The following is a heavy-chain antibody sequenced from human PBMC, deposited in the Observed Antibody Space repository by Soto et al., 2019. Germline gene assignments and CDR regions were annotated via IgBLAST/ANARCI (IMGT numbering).Heavy chain of an antibody. CDR2: ISGSGGST. CDR1: GFTFSSYA. D-gene: IGHD6-19*01. CDR3: AKDYGMTKWLENYYYGMDV. V-gene: IGHV3-23*01. J-gene: IGHJ6*02. Sequence: PGGSLRLSCAASGFTFSSYALSWVRQAPGKGLEWVSAISGSGGSTHYADSVKGRFTISRDNSKNTLYLQMNSLRAEDTAVYYCAKDYGMTKWLENYYYGMDVWGQGTTVTVSS.